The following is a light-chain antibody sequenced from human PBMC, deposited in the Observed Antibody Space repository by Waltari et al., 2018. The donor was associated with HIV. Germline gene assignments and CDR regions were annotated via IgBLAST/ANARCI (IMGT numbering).Light chain of an antibody. CDR2: GNS. V-gene: IGLV1-40*01. Sequence: QSELTPPPSVSAAPGQRVTISCTGRSSNIGAGYDVHCYQQVPGRAPKVVIYGNSNRPSGVPDRFSGSKSGSSASLVITGLQSEDEADYYCQSYDSNLSGLFGGGTKVTVL. CDR1: SSNIGAGYD. J-gene: IGLJ2*01. CDR3: QSYDSNLSGL.